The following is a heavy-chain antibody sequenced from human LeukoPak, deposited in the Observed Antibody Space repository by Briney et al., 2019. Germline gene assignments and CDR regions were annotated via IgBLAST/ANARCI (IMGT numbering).Heavy chain of an antibody. V-gene: IGHV5-51*01. Sequence: GESLKISCKGSGYRFINFWIGWVRQMPGKGLEWTGIIHPGDSDTRYSPSFEGQVTISVDKSISTAYLQWSSLKASDTAMYYCARRGLLGYCSGASCYDAFDIWGQGIMVTVSS. CDR1: GYRFINFW. CDR2: IHPGDSDT. D-gene: IGHD2-15*01. CDR3: ARRGLLGYCSGASCYDAFDI. J-gene: IGHJ3*02.